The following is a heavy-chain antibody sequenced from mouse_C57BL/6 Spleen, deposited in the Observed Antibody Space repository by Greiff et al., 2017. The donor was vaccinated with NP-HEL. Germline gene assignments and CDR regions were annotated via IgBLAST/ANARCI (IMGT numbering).Heavy chain of an antibody. Sequence: QVQLQQPGAEPVKPGASVKLSCKASGYTFTSYWMQWVKQRPGQGLEWIGEIDPSDSYTNYNQKFKGKATLTVDTSSSTAYMQLSSLTSEDSAVYYCASKSRWYFDVWGTGTTVTVSS. CDR2: IDPSDSYT. V-gene: IGHV1-50*01. J-gene: IGHJ1*03. CDR1: GYTFTSYW. CDR3: ASKSRWYFDV.